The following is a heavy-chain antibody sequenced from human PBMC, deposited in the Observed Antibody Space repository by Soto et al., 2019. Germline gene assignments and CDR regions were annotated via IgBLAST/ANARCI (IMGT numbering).Heavy chain of an antibody. J-gene: IGHJ2*01. Sequence: SETLSLTCTVSGGSISSYYWSWVRQPPGKGLEWIGYIYYSGSTNYNPSLKSRVTISVDTSKNQFSLKLSSVTAADTAVYYCASNYYGSGSYSHLEYFDLWGRGTLVTVSS. V-gene: IGHV4-59*08. CDR1: GGSISSYY. D-gene: IGHD3-10*01. CDR2: IYYSGST. CDR3: ASNYYGSGSYSHLEYFDL.